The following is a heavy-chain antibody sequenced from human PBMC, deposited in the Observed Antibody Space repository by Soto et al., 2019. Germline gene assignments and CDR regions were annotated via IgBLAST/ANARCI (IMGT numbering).Heavy chain of an antibody. V-gene: IGHV1-69*01. J-gene: IGHJ5*02. CDR3: ARGAVATGGCFDP. CDR2: IIPIFGTA. Sequence: QVQLVQSAAEVKKPGSSVKVSCKASVGTFSSYAISWVRQAPGQGLEWMGGIIPIFGTANYAQKFQGRVTITAGESTSTAYMELSSLRSEDTAVYYCARGAVATGGCFDPWGQGTLVSGSS. CDR1: VGTFSSYA. D-gene: IGHD6-19*01.